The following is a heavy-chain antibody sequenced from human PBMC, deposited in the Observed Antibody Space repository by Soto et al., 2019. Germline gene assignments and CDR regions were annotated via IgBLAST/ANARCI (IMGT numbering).Heavy chain of an antibody. D-gene: IGHD3-16*01. CDR3: ARDRRGGMDV. Sequence: PGGSLRLSCAASGFTFSSYEMNWVRQAPGKGLEWVSYISSSGSTIYYADSVKGRFTVSRDNAKNSLYLQMNSLRAEDTAAYYCARDRRGGMDVWGQGTTVTVSS. CDR1: GFTFSSYE. CDR2: ISSSGSTI. V-gene: IGHV3-48*03. J-gene: IGHJ6*02.